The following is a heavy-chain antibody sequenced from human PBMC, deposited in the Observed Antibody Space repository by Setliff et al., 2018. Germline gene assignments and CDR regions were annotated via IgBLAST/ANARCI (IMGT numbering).Heavy chain of an antibody. Sequence: PSETLSLTCSVSGGSISSNYWSWMRQPPGKGPEWIGYIHYSGSTSYNPSLKSRVTILVDTSKNQLSLRVNSMTAADTAVYYCARVAEASMRHIGIFGVVPHGFDIWGQGTMVTVSS. V-gene: IGHV4-59*01. D-gene: IGHD3-3*01. CDR2: IHYSGST. CDR1: GGSISSNY. J-gene: IGHJ3*02. CDR3: ARVAEASMRHIGIFGVVPHGFDI.